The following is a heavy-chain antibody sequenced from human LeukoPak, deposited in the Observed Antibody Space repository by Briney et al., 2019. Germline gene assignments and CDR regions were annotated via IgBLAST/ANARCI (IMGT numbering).Heavy chain of an antibody. CDR3: TTPYDSSSFDY. V-gene: IGHV3-15*01. Sequence: GGSLRLSCATSGFTFSNAWMTWVRQAPGKGLEWVGRIKSKTDGGTTDYAAPVKGRFTISRDDSKNTLYLQMNSLKTEDTAVYYCTTPYDSSSFDYWGQGTLVTVSS. J-gene: IGHJ4*02. CDR1: GFTFSNAW. D-gene: IGHD3-22*01. CDR2: IKSKTDGGTT.